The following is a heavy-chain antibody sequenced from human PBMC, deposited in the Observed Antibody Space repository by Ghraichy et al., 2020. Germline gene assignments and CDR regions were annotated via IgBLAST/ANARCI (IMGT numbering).Heavy chain of an antibody. V-gene: IGHV3-21*01. Sequence: GESLNISCAASGFTFSSYSMNWVRQAPGKGLEWVSSISSSSSYIYYADSVKGRFTISRDNAKNSLYLQMNSLRAEDTAVYYCAREQEYSSSWSEWYFDLWGRGTLVTVSS. J-gene: IGHJ2*01. D-gene: IGHD6-13*01. CDR1: GFTFSSYS. CDR2: ISSSSSYI. CDR3: AREQEYSSSWSEWYFDL.